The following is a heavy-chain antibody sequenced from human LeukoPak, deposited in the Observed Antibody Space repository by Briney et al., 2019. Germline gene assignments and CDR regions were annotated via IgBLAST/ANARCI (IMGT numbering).Heavy chain of an antibody. CDR3: ARGEGTLAGRRWPYQYYYSIDV. CDR2: INHSGSA. V-gene: IGHV4-34*01. D-gene: IGHD6-19*01. CDR1: GGSFSDYY. Sequence: KPSETLSLTCVVYGGSFSDYYWSWVRQPPGKGLEWIWEINHSGSAKYSPSLKSRVTMSIHTSNNQFSLKLSSVTAADTAVYYRARGEGTLAGRRWPYQYYYSIDVWGKGTTFSVSS. J-gene: IGHJ6*03.